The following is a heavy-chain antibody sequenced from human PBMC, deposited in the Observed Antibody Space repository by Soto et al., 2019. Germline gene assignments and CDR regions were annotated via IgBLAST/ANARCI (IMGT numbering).Heavy chain of an antibody. V-gene: IGHV7-4-1*01. CDR1: GYTFTSYA. CDR3: ASRYCSSTSCYGYYYYYGMDV. CDR2: INTNTGNP. D-gene: IGHD2-2*01. Sequence: XSVKVSCKASGYTFTSYAMNWVRQAPGQGLEWMGWINTNTGNPTYAQGFTGRFVFSLDTSVSTAYLQICSLKAEDTAVYYCASRYCSSTSCYGYYYYYGMDVWGQGPTVTVSS. J-gene: IGHJ6*02.